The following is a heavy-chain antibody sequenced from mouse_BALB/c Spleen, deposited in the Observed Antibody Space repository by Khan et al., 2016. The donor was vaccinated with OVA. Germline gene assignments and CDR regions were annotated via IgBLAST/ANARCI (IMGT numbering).Heavy chain of an antibody. CDR3: ARSWAMDY. CDR2: ISSLAYSI. J-gene: IGHJ4*01. CDR1: GFTFSDYG. V-gene: IGHV5-15*02. Sequence: EVELVESGGGLVQPGGSRKLSCAASGFTFSDYGMAWVRQAPGKGPEWVALISSLAYSIYYADTVTGRFTISRENAKNTLYLEMSSLRSEDTAMYYCARSWAMDYWGQGTSGTVSS.